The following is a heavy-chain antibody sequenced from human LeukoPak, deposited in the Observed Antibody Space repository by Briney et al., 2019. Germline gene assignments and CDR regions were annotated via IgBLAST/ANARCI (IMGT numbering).Heavy chain of an antibody. CDR2: ISGSGGST. D-gene: IGHD5-12*01. CDR3: AKGGYSGYDYLLDY. Sequence: GGSLRLSCAASGFTFSSYAMSWVRQAPGKGLEWVSAISGSGGSTYYADSVKGQFTISRDNSKNTLYLQMNGLRAEDTAVYYCAKGGYSGYDYLLDYWGQGTLVTVSS. V-gene: IGHV3-23*01. J-gene: IGHJ4*02. CDR1: GFTFSSYA.